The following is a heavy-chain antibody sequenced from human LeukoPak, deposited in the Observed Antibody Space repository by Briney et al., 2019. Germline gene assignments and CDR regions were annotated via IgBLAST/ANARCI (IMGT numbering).Heavy chain of an antibody. CDR1: GVTFSSFA. Sequence: GGSLRLSCAASGVTFSSFAMSWVRQAPGKGLEWVSTINDNGVNTYYAHSVKGRFTISRDNSKNTLYLQLNSLRAEDTAFYYCAKDPTDLGASGSYNYFALWGQGTLVTVSS. CDR2: INDNGVNT. D-gene: IGHD3-10*01. V-gene: IGHV3-23*01. J-gene: IGHJ4*02. CDR3: AKDPTDLGASGSYNYFAL.